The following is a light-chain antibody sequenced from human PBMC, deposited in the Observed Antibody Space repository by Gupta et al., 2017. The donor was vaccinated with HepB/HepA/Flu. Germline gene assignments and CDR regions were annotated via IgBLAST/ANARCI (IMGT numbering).Light chain of an antibody. CDR3: QEYGNGPQWIT. Sequence: EIVMAQSPATLSLSPGERATLSCRASQRIHSDLAWYQQKPGQAPRLFIYGVSNRATGVTARFSGSGAGPDFTLTIRSRLSVDFAIYYCQEYGNGPQWITFGQGTRLEMK. CDR1: QRIHSD. CDR2: GVS. V-gene: IGKV3-15*01. J-gene: IGKJ5*01.